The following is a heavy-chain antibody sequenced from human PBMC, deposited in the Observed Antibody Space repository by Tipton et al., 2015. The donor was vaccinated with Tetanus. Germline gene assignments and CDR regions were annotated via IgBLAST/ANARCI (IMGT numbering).Heavy chain of an antibody. CDR3: ARGPTQNYYDPSGDGFDF. CDR2: IKWNGEST. V-gene: IGHV3-20*01. Sequence: EASGFSFEDYGMSWVRQVPGKGLEWVSGIKWNGESTAYADSVKGRFTISRDNARNSVSLHMNSLRAEDTALYHCARGPTQNYYDPSGDGFDFWGQGTKVTVSS. J-gene: IGHJ3*01. D-gene: IGHD3-22*01. CDR1: GFSFEDYG.